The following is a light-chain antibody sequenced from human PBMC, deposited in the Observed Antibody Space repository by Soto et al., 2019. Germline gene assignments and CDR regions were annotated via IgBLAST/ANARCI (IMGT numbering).Light chain of an antibody. V-gene: IGLV2-14*01. J-gene: IGLJ1*01. CDR1: RSDVGGYKY. CDR2: EVS. CDR3: TSLADGNIEI. Sequence: QSALTQPASVSGSPGQSITISCSGTRSDVGGYKYVSWYQHYPGKAPQLLIYEVSNRFSGVSNRFSGSKSGNTASLTISGLQVEDEADYYCTSLADGNIEIFGTGTKVTVL.